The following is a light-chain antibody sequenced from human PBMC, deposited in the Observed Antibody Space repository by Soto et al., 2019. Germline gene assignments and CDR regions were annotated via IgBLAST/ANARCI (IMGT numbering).Light chain of an antibody. CDR2: GAS. Sequence: EIVMTQSPATLSVSPGERDTLSCRASQSVSSNLAWYQQKPGQAPRLLIYGASTRATGIPARFSGSGSGTEVTLTISSLQPEDFAVYYCQQYNNWPWTFGQGTKVEIK. CDR1: QSVSSN. V-gene: IGKV3-15*01. J-gene: IGKJ1*01. CDR3: QQYNNWPWT.